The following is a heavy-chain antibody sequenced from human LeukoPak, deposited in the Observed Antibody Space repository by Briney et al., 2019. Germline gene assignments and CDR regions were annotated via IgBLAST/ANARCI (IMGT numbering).Heavy chain of an antibody. J-gene: IGHJ4*02. V-gene: IGHV3-66*01. Sequence: GGSLRLSCAASGFTVSGNYMGWVRQAPGKGLEWVSIFYSGGSTYYVDSVKGRFTISRDTSNDTLYLQMNSLRAEDTAVYYCASGGNYADYVGFWGQGTLVTVSS. CDR2: FYSGGST. D-gene: IGHD4-17*01. CDR1: GFTVSGNY. CDR3: ASGGNYADYVGF.